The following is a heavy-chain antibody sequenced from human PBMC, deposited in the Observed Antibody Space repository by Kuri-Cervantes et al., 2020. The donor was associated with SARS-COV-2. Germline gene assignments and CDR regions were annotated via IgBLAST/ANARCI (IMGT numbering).Heavy chain of an antibody. CDR3: ARDWGAIFGVATQFDY. V-gene: IGHV3-30-3*01. J-gene: IGHJ4*02. CDR2: ISYDGSNK. CDR1: GFTFDNFA. Sequence: GESLKISCAASGFTFDNFAMHWVRQAPGKGLEWVAVISYDGSNKNYADSVKGRFTVSRDNSKNTLYLQMNSLRVEDTALYYCARDWGAIFGVATQFDYWGQGTLGTVSS. D-gene: IGHD3-3*01.